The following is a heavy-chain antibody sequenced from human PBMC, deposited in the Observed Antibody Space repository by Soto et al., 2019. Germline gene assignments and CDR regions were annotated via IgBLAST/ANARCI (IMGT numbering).Heavy chain of an antibody. J-gene: IGHJ4*02. D-gene: IGHD3-10*01. CDR1: VFTCSSYV. V-gene: IGHV3-30*18. Sequence: GGALRLSCAASVFTCSSYVMHWVRQAPGKGLEWVAVISYDGSNKYYADSVKGRFTISRDNSKNTLYLQMNSLRAEDTAVYYCAKDRGSYGSGSLDYWGQGTLVTVSS. CDR2: ISYDGSNK. CDR3: AKDRGSYGSGSLDY.